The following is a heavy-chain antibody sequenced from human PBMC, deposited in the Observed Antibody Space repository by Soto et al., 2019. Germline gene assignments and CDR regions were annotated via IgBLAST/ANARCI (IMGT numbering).Heavy chain of an antibody. CDR3: VRDGTKTLRDWFDP. D-gene: IGHD1-1*01. CDR1: GASISGFY. V-gene: IGHV4-4*07. J-gene: IGHJ5*02. Sequence: HSETLSLSCTVSGASISGFYWSWIRKSAGLGLGWIGRIYATGTTDYNPSLKSRVMMSVDTSKKQFSLTLRIVTAADMAVYYCVRDGTKTLRDWFDPWGQGISATVSS. CDR2: IYATGTT.